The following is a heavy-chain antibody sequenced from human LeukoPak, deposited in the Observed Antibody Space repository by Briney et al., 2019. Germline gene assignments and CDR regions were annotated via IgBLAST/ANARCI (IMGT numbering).Heavy chain of an antibody. V-gene: IGHV1-2*02. CDR3: ARDGSSGYYYVDY. CDR1: GYTFTGYY. J-gene: IGHJ4*02. CDR2: INPNSGGT. D-gene: IGHD3-22*01. Sequence: GASVKVSCTASGYTFTGYYMHWVRQAPGQGLEWMGWINPNSGGTNYAQKFQGRVTMTRDTSISTAYMELSRLRSDDTAVYYCARDGSSGYYYVDYWGQGTLVTVSS.